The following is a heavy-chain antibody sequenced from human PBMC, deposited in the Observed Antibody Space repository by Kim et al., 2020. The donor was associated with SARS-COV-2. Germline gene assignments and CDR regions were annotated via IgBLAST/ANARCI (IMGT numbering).Heavy chain of an antibody. CDR2: INPNGGGT. CDR3: ARIDFDY. J-gene: IGHJ4*02. CDR1: GYTFTGYY. V-gene: IGHV1-2*06. Sequence: ASVKVSCKGSGYTFTGYYIQWVRQAPGQGLEWMGRINPNGGGTNYSPKFQGRVTMTSDKSISTAYMELTRLRSDDTAVYFCARIDFDYWGQGALITVAS.